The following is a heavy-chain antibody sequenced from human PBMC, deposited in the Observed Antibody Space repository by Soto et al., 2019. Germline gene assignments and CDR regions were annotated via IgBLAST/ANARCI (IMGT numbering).Heavy chain of an antibody. CDR1: GGTFSTYA. CDR2: IIPIFGTP. J-gene: IGHJ6*02. V-gene: IGHV1-69*13. CDR3: ARESRGMSYYYYGMDV. Sequence: SVKVSCKASGGTFSTYAISWVRQAPGQGLEWMGGIIPIFGTPSSAQKFQDRVTITADESTSTAYMELSRLRSEDTAVYYCARESRGMSYYYYGMDVWGQGTTVTVSS. D-gene: IGHD2-15*01.